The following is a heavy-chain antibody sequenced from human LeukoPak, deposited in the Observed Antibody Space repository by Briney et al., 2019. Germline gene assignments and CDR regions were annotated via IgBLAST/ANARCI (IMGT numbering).Heavy chain of an antibody. CDR2: INPDGGIT. Sequence: GGSLRLSCVDSEFSLSKYWVHWVRQPPGKGLVWVARINPDGGITNYADSVRGRFTISRDNAKNTLFLQMNSLRVEDTAVYFCAKDFTGYSDIWGQGTLVTVSS. CDR1: EFSLSKYW. D-gene: IGHD5-12*01. CDR3: AKDFTGYSDI. V-gene: IGHV3-74*01. J-gene: IGHJ4*02.